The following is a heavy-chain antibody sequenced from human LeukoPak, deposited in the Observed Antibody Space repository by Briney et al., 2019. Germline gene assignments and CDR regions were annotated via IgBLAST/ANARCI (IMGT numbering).Heavy chain of an antibody. CDR3: AKAGVRYFDSSGLYAFDF. CDR2: IYYSGST. CDR1: GGSISSTSYY. J-gene: IGHJ3*01. Sequence: SETLSLTCAVSGGSISSTSYYWAWIRQPPGKGLEWIGTIYYSGSTYHNPSLKSRVTMSVGTSRNQFSLKLSSVDAADTAVCYCAKAGVRYFDSSGLYAFDFWGQGTTVTVSS. V-gene: IGHV4-39*01. D-gene: IGHD3-22*01.